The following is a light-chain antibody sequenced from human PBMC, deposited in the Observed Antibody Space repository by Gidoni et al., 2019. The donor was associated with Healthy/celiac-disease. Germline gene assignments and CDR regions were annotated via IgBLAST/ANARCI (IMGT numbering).Light chain of an antibody. CDR2: EGS. J-gene: IGLJ2*01. CDR1: SSDVGSYNL. Sequence: QAALTQPASVSGSSGKSLTISCTRTSSDVGSYNLVSWYQQHPGKAPKLMIYEGSKRPSGVSNRFSGSKSGNTASLTISGLQAEDEADYYCCSYAGSSTSYVVFGGGTKLTVL. V-gene: IGLV2-23*01. CDR3: CSYAGSSTSYVV.